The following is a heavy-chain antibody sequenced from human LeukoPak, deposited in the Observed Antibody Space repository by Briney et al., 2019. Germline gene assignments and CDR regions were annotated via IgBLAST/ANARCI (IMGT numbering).Heavy chain of an antibody. J-gene: IGHJ5*02. CDR1: GGSISSSSYY. D-gene: IGHD3-10*02. CDR2: IYYSGST. CDR3: ARVNNYVRWFDT. V-gene: IGHV4-39*07. Sequence: SETLSLTCTVSGGSISSSSYYWGWIRQPPGKGLEWIGSIYYSGSTYYNPSLKSRVTISVDTSKNQFSLKLSSVTAADTAVYYCARVNNYVRWFDTWGQGTLVTVSS.